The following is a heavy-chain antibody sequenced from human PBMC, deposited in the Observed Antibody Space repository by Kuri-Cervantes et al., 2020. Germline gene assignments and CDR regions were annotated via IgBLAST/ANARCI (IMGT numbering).Heavy chain of an antibody. CDR1: GFTFDDYG. CDR3: AKDSYGDLDY. J-gene: IGHJ4*02. Sequence: GESLKISCAASGFTFDDYGMSWVRQAPGKGLEWVSGVNWNGGSTYYADSVKGRFTISRDNSKNSLYLQMNSLRAEDTALYYCAKDSYGDLDYWGQGTLVTVSS. CDR2: VNWNGGST. D-gene: IGHD4-17*01. V-gene: IGHV3-43D*04.